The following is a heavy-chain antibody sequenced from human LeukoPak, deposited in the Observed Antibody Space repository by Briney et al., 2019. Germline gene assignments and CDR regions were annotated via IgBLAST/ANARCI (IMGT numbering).Heavy chain of an antibody. CDR2: ISWNSGSI. V-gene: IGHV3-9*01. D-gene: IGHD3-10*01. CDR1: GFTFDDYA. J-gene: IGHJ4*02. CDR3: AKSYGSGSYSDYFDY. Sequence: GRSLRLSCAASGFTFDDYAMHWVRQAPGKGLEWGSGISWNSGSIGCADSVKGRFTISRDNAKNSLYLQMNSLRAEETALYYCAKSYGSGSYSDYFDYWGQGTLVTVSS.